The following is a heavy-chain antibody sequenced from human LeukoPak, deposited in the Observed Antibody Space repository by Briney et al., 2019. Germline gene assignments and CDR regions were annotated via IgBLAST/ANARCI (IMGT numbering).Heavy chain of an antibody. Sequence: PGGSLRLSCAASGFTFSDYYMSWIRQAPGKGLEWVSYISSSSSYTNYAASVKGRFTISRDNAKNSLYLQMNSLRAEDTAVYYCARDNVYGSGSYHWGQGTLVTVSS. V-gene: IGHV3-11*05. J-gene: IGHJ4*02. CDR2: ISSSSSYT. CDR1: GFTFSDYY. CDR3: ARDNVYGSGSYH. D-gene: IGHD3-10*01.